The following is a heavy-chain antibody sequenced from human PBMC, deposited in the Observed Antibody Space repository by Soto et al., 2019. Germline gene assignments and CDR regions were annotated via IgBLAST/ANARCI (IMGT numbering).Heavy chain of an antibody. J-gene: IGHJ4*02. D-gene: IGHD3-22*01. CDR1: GFTFSSYS. CDR3: AKRSSGYYDTFDY. CDR2: ISGSGSGT. Sequence: GGSLRLSCAASGFTFSSYSIYWVRQAPGRGLEWVSGISGSGSGTYYADSVKGRFTISRDNSKNTLYLQMNSLRAEDTAVYYCAKRSSGYYDTFDYWGQGTLVTVSS. V-gene: IGHV3-23*01.